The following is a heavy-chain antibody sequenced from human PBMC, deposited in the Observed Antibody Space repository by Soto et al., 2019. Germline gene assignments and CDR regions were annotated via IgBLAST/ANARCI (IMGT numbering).Heavy chain of an antibody. CDR2: IFPSDSDT. V-gene: IGHV5-51*01. Sequence: LGESLKISCXTSGYRFTSYWIAWVRQMPGKGLEWMGIIFPSDSDTRYSPSFQGQVTISADRSTSTVFLQWASLKASDTAVYFCARKDKSGYFNWFDPWGQGTLVTVSS. D-gene: IGHD3-22*01. J-gene: IGHJ5*02. CDR1: GYRFTSYW. CDR3: ARKDKSGYFNWFDP.